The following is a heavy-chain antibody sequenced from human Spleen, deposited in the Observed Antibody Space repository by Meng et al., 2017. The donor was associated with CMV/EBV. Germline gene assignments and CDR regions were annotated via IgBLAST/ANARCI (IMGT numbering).Heavy chain of an antibody. V-gene: IGHV4-39*07. CDR3: ARETRDFWSDYPISYNYFDP. Sequence: SETLSLTCRVSGDSISSRSDYWAWIRQPPGRRLEWIGTVFYTGNTYYNPSLKSRVIISVDTSKNQFSLKLSSVTAADTALYYCARETRDFWSDYPISYNYFDPWGQGTLVTVSS. CDR1: GDSISSRSDY. D-gene: IGHD3-3*01. J-gene: IGHJ5*02. CDR2: VFYTGNT.